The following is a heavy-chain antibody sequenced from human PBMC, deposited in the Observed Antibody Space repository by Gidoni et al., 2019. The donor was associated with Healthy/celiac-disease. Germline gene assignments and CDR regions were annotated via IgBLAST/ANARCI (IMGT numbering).Heavy chain of an antibody. CDR1: GYTFTGYY. V-gene: IGHV1-2*02. Sequence: QVQLVQSGAEVKKPGASVKVSCKASGYTFTGYYMHWVRQAPGQGLEWMGWINPNSGGTNYAQKFQGRVTMTRDTSISTAYMELSRLRSDDTAVYYCAREVDIVATSIGMDVWGQGTTVTVSS. D-gene: IGHD5-12*01. CDR3: AREVDIVATSIGMDV. J-gene: IGHJ6*02. CDR2: INPNSGGT.